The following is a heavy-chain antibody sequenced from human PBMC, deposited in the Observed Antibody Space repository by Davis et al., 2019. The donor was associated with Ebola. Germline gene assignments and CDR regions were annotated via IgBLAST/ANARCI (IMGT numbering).Heavy chain of an antibody. CDR1: GGSNSSYY. CDR2: IYYSGST. J-gene: IGHJ5*02. CDR3: ARVRGEGYSSSWYPPLNWFDP. D-gene: IGHD6-13*01. Sequence: MPSETLSLTCTVSGGSNSSYYWSWIRQPPGKGLEWIGYIYYSGSTNYNPSLKSRVTISVDTSKNQFSLKLSSVTAADTAVYYCARVRGEGYSSSWYPPLNWFDPWGQGTLVTVSS. V-gene: IGHV4-59*12.